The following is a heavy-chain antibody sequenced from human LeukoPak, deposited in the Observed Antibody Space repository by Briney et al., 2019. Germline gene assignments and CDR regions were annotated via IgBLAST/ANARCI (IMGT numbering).Heavy chain of an antibody. V-gene: IGHV3-48*01. D-gene: IGHD6-13*01. CDR1: GFTFSSYS. CDR3: ARDEGSSWYPALDY. J-gene: IGHJ4*02. Sequence: GGSLRLSCAASGFTFSSYSMNWVRQAPGKGLEWVSHIVSSTSTTHYADSVKGRFTISRDNAKNSLYLQMNSLRVEDTAVYYCARDEGSSWYPALDYWGQGTLVTVSS. CDR2: IVSSTSTT.